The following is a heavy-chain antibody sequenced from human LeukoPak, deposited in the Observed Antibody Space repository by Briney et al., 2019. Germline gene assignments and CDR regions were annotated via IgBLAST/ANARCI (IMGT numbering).Heavy chain of an antibody. J-gene: IGHJ6*02. CDR2: VNPYGTS. CDR1: GDSINSHY. Sequence: PSETLSLTCTVSGDSINSHYWSWIRQSAGKGLEWIGRVNPYGTSNYNPSLKSRVTMSVDTSKNLISLRLTSLTAADTAVYYCARDRRPRAVAGAYLSYGMDVWGQGNTGTVSS. D-gene: IGHD6-19*01. CDR3: ARDRRPRAVAGAYLSYGMDV. V-gene: IGHV4-4*07.